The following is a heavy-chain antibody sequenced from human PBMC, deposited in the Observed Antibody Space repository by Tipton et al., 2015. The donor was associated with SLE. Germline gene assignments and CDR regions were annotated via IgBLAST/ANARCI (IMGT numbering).Heavy chain of an antibody. D-gene: IGHD2-2*01. CDR2: ISAYNGNT. V-gene: IGHV1-18*01. J-gene: IGHJ4*02. Sequence: QLVQSGAEVKKPGASVKVSCKASGYTFTTYGISWVRQAPGQGLEWMEWISAYNGNTNYAQKLQGRVTMTTDTSTSTAYMELRSLRSDDTAVYYCALGIVVVPAAPLAYWGQGTLVTVSS. CDR3: ALGIVVVPAAPLAY. CDR1: GYTFTTYG.